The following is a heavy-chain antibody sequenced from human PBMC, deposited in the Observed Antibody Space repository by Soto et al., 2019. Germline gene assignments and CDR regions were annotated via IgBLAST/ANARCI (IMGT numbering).Heavy chain of an antibody. Sequence: QVQLVQSGAEVKKPGASVKVSCKASGYTFTSYDSNWVRQATGQGLEWMGWMNPNSGNTGYAQKFQGRVTMTRNTSRSTAYMELSSLRSEDTAVYYCARGQTGTTGYYYYYGMDVWGQGTTVTVSS. V-gene: IGHV1-8*01. CDR3: ARGQTGTTGYYYYYGMDV. J-gene: IGHJ6*02. CDR2: MNPNSGNT. CDR1: GYTFTSYD. D-gene: IGHD1-7*01.